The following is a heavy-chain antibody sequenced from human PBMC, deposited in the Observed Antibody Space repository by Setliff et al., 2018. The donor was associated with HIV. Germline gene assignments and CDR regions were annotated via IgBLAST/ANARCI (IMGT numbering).Heavy chain of an antibody. CDR1: GGYFTTYC. J-gene: IGHJ4*02. CDR3: ARRPPLTTGREYYFDF. D-gene: IGHD1-1*01. V-gene: IGHV4-4*09. Sequence: SETLSLTCTVSGGYFTTYCWSWLRQPPGKELEWIGYFYTSGSTNYNPSLKSRVTISIDTSKNQFSLKLNAVTAADTAVYYCARRPPLTTGREYYFDFWGQGTLVTVSS. CDR2: FYTSGST.